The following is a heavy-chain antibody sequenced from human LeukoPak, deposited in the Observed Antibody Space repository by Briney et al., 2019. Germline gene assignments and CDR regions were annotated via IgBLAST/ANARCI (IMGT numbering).Heavy chain of an antibody. CDR3: ARTHYEEYQWAGYFDH. CDR1: GGSISNYY. D-gene: IGHD6-19*01. CDR2: IYYSGST. V-gene: IGHV4-59*01. J-gene: IGHJ4*02. Sequence: SETLSLTCTVSGGSISNYYWSWIRQPPGKGLEWIGYIYYSGSTNYNPPLKSRVTISVDTSKNQFSLRLRSVTAADTAVYYCARTHYEEYQWAGYFDHWGQGSLVTVSS.